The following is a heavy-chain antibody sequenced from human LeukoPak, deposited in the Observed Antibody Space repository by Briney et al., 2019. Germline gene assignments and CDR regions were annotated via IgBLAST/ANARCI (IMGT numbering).Heavy chain of an antibody. V-gene: IGHV3-23*01. CDR3: AKAVHSSSSWQIDY. CDR2: ISASGGAT. CDR1: GFTFSSYA. D-gene: IGHD6-6*01. Sequence: TGGSLRLSCAASGFTFSSYAMTWVRQAPGEGLEWVSGISASGGATYYADSVKGRFTISRDNSKNTLYLQMNSLRPEDTAVFYCAKAVHSSSSWQIDYWGQGTLVTVSS. J-gene: IGHJ4*02.